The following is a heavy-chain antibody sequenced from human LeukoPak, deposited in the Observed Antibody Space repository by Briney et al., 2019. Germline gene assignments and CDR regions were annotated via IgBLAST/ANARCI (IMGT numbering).Heavy chain of an antibody. V-gene: IGHV4-4*02. D-gene: IGHD2-2*01. CDR2: IYHSGST. J-gene: IGHJ6*03. CDR3: ARTTEGYCSSASCFGFSYSYYMDV. CDR1: GGSISSTNW. Sequence: SETLSLTCAVSGGSISSTNWWSWVRQPPGKGLEWIGEIYHSGSTNYNPSLKSRVIISVDTSKNQFSLKLSSVIAADTAVYYCARTTEGYCSSASCFGFSYSYYMDVWGKGTTVTISS.